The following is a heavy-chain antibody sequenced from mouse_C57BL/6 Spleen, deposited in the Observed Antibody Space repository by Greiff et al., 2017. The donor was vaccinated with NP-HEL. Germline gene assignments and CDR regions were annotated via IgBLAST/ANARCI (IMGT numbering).Heavy chain of an antibody. J-gene: IGHJ1*03. CDR1: GYTFTDYE. CDR3: TRSLTGTGGWYFDV. V-gene: IGHV1-15*01. CDR2: IDPETGGT. Sequence: QVQLQQSGAELVRPGASVTLSCKASGYTFTDYEMHWVKQTPVHGLEWIGAIDPETGGTAYNQKFKGKAILTADKSSSTAYMELRSLTSEDSAVYYCTRSLTGTGGWYFDVWGTGTTVTVSS. D-gene: IGHD4-1*01.